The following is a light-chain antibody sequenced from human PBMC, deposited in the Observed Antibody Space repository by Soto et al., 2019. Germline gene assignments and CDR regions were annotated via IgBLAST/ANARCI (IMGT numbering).Light chain of an antibody. CDR3: QQYGGSSTWT. J-gene: IGKJ1*01. CDR1: QSVSSGY. CDR2: GAS. Sequence: EIVLTQSPGTLSLSPGESATLFCRASQSVSSGYVAWYQQKPCQAHRLLIYGASSRDTGIPDRFSGSGSGTDFTLTISRLEPEDFAVYYCQQYGGSSTWTFGQGTKVDIK. V-gene: IGKV3-20*01.